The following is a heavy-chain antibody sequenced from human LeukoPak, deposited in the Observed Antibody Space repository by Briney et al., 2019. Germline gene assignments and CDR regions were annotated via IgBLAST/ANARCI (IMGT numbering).Heavy chain of an antibody. CDR3: ARKVVVVAATDWFDP. CDR2: ISENGSIK. CDR1: GFTLSTHV. Sequence: PGGSLRLSCAASGFTLSTHVMHWVRQAPGKGLEWVAVISENGSIKYYADSVRGRFTISRDNSKNTLYLRMNSLTPEDTAVYYCARKVVVVAATDWFDPWGQGTLVTVSP. D-gene: IGHD2-15*01. V-gene: IGHV3-30*04. J-gene: IGHJ5*02.